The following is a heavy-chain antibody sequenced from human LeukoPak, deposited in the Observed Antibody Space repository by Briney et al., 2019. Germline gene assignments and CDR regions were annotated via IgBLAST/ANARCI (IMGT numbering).Heavy chain of an antibody. CDR1: GFTFSSYA. CDR2: ISWNSGSI. Sequence: AGGSLRLSCAASGFTFSSYAMTWVRQAPGKGLEWVSGISWNSGSIGYADSVKGRFTISRDNAKNSLYLQMNSLRAEDTALYYCAKSVIRVPAATYFDYWGQGTLVTVSS. D-gene: IGHD2-2*01. J-gene: IGHJ4*02. V-gene: IGHV3-9*01. CDR3: AKSVIRVPAATYFDY.